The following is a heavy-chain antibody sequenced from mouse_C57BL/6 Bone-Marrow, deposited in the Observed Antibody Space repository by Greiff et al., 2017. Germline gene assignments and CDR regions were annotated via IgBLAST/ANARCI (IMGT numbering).Heavy chain of an antibody. J-gene: IGHJ2*01. CDR1: GYTFTSSW. CDR2: IHPNSGST. Sequence: VQLQQPGAELVKPGASVKLSCKASGYTFTSSWMHWVKQRPGQGLEWIGMIHPNSGSTNYNEKFKSKATLTVDKSSSTAYMQLSSLTSEDSAVYYCARIITTVVAPFDYWGQGTTLTVSS. V-gene: IGHV1-64*01. CDR3: ARIITTVVAPFDY. D-gene: IGHD1-1*01.